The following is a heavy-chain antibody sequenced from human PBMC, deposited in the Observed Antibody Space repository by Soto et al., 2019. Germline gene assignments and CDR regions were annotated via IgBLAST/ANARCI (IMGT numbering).Heavy chain of an antibody. CDR3: ASGAAGTQAPDAIDI. J-gene: IGHJ3*02. V-gene: IGHV1-18*04. D-gene: IGHD6-13*01. CDR1: GYTFTSYG. Sequence: ASVKVSCKASGYTFTSYGISSVRQAPGQGLEWMGWISAYNGNTNYAQKLQGRVTMTTDTSTSTAYMELRSLRSDDTAVYYCASGAAGTQAPDAIDIWGQGTMVTVSS. CDR2: ISAYNGNT.